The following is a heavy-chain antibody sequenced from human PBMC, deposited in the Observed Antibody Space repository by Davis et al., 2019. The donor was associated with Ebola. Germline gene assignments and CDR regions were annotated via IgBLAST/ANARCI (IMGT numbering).Heavy chain of an antibody. CDR3: AKSGLSFGVVKYHYGMDV. V-gene: IGHV3-23*01. D-gene: IGHD3-3*01. Sequence: PGGSLRLSCVASGFTFRTYSMSWVRQAPGKGLEWVSAISGSGGSTYYADSVKGRFTIPRDNSKKTLYLQMNSLRAEDTAVYYCAKSGLSFGVVKYHYGMDVWGKGTTVTVSS. J-gene: IGHJ6*04. CDR1: GFTFRTYS. CDR2: ISGSGGST.